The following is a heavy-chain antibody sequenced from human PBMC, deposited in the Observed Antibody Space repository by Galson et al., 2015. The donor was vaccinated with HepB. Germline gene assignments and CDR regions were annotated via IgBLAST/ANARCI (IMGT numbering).Heavy chain of an antibody. CDR2: TSDKGNGYAT. CDR3: VRGAKYSFDY. CDR1: GFSFSDHY. Sequence: SLRLSCAVSGFSFSDHYMDWVHQAPGTGLEWIGRTSDKGNGYATGYAASVKGRFTISRDDSKNSLYLQMDSLKTEDTAVYYCVRGAKYSFDYWGQGALVTVSS. V-gene: IGHV3-72*01. J-gene: IGHJ4*02.